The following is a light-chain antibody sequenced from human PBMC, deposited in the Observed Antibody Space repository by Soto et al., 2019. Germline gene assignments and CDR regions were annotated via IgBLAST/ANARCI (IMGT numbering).Light chain of an antibody. Sequence: DIQMTQSPSPLAASGVDRVTSPCRASQNIGTSLAWYQQTPGKAPKLLISDASTLESGVPSRFSGSGSGTEFTLTISSLQPDDFATYYCQHYNSYSEAFGQGTKVDIK. CDR2: DAS. J-gene: IGKJ1*01. CDR3: QHYNSYSEA. V-gene: IGKV1-5*01. CDR1: QNIGTS.